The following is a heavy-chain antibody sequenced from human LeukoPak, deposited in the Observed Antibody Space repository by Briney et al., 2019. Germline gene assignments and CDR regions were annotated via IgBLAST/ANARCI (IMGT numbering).Heavy chain of an antibody. CDR2: ISYDGSNK. Sequence: GGSLRLSCAASGFTFSSYSMNWVRQAPGKGLEWVAVISYDGSNKYYADSVKGRFTISRDNSKNTLYLQMNSLRAEDTAVYYCAKNFMGSSDFDYWGQGTLVTVSS. CDR3: AKNFMGSSDFDY. D-gene: IGHD1-26*01. CDR1: GFTFSSYS. V-gene: IGHV3-30*18. J-gene: IGHJ4*02.